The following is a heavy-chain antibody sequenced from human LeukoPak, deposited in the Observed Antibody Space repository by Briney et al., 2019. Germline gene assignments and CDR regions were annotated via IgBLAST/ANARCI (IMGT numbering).Heavy chain of an antibody. D-gene: IGHD3-10*01. V-gene: IGHV4-31*03. Sequence: SETLSLTCTVSGGSISSGGYYWSWIRQHPGKGLEWIGYIYYSGSTYYNPSLKSRVTISVDTSKNQFSLKLSSVTAADTAVYYCARDSIPMVRGVIIEHWFDPWGQGTLVTVSS. J-gene: IGHJ5*02. CDR2: IYYSGST. CDR3: ARDSIPMVRGVIIEHWFDP. CDR1: GGSISSGGYY.